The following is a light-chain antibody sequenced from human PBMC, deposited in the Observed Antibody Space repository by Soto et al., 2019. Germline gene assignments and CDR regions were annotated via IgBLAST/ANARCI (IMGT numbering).Light chain of an antibody. CDR1: SSDVDGYNY. J-gene: IGLJ1*01. CDR2: HVT. Sequence: QSALTQPASVSGSPGQSITISCTGTSSDVDGYNYVSWYQQHSGKAPKLMIYHVTNRPSGVSDRFSGSKSGNTASLTISGLQAEDEADYYCASFTSNSHYVFGAGTKVTVL. CDR3: ASFTSNSHYV. V-gene: IGLV2-14*03.